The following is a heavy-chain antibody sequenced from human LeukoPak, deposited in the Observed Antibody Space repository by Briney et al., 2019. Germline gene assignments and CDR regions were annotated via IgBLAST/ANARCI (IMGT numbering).Heavy chain of an antibody. J-gene: IGHJ6*02. CDR2: ISHSGST. V-gene: IGHV4-34*01. CDR1: GGSFSGYY. Sequence: SETLSLTCAVYGGSFSGYYWSWIRQPPGKGLEWIGEISHSGSTNYNPSLKSRVTISVDTSKNQFSLKLSSVTAADTAVYYCAREYYYDSSGYRYYYYGMDVWGQGTTVTVSS. CDR3: AREYYYDSSGYRYYYYGMDV. D-gene: IGHD3-22*01.